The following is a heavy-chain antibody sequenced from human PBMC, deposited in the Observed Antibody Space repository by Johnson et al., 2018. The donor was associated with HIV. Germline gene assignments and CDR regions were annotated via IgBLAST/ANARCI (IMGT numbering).Heavy chain of an antibody. D-gene: IGHD1-26*01. CDR3: ARSRWADDAFDG. Sequence: VQLVESGGGLVKPGGSLRLSCAVSGFTFNNAWMSWVRQAPGKGLEWVSVIFSVGDVYYADSVKGRFTISRDNSKNTLYLQMISLRAEDMAVYYCARSRWADDAFDGWGQGTMVTVSS. V-gene: IGHV3-66*01. CDR1: GFTFNNAW. J-gene: IGHJ3*01. CDR2: IFSVGDV.